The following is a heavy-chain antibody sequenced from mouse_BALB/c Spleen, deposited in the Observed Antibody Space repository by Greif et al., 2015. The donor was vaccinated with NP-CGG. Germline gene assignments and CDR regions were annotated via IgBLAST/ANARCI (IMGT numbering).Heavy chain of an antibody. CDR2: IHPNSGNT. J-gene: IGHJ2*01. V-gene: IGHV1S130*01. D-gene: IGHD4-1*01. CDR3: ARDWYCDY. Sequence: QVQLQQSGSVLVRPGASVKLSCNASGYTLTSSWMHWAKQRPGQGLEWIGEIHPNSGNTNYNEKFKGKATLTVDTSSSXAYVDLSSLTSEDSAVYYCARDWYCDYWGQGTALTVSS. CDR1: GYTLTSSW.